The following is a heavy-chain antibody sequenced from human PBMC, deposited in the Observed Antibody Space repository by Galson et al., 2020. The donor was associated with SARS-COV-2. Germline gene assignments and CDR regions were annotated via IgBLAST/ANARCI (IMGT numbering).Heavy chain of an antibody. CDR3: ARVMWLSNGDRGWFDS. CDR2: TSSYSGGTI. CDR1: GFTFSNYE. V-gene: IGHV3-48*03. Sequence: GESLKISCVASGFTFSNYEMNWVRQAPGKGLEWIAFTSSYSGGTIYYAESVRGRFRISRDNAKNSLYLQMNSLTTEDTAVYYCARVMWLSNGDRGWFDSWGQGTQVTVSS. D-gene: IGHD5-12*01. J-gene: IGHJ5*01.